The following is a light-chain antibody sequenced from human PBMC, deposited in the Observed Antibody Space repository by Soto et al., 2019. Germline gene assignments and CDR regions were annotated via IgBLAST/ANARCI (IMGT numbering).Light chain of an antibody. CDR2: GAS. Sequence: EIVLTQSPCTLSLSAGERATISWRASQSVSSNYLAWYQQKPGQAPRLLIYGASNRATGIPDRFSGSGSGTDFTLTISRLQPEDFAVYYCQQYGSSGTFGQGTKVDIK. CDR3: QQYGSSGT. V-gene: IGKV3-20*01. J-gene: IGKJ1*01. CDR1: QSVSSNY.